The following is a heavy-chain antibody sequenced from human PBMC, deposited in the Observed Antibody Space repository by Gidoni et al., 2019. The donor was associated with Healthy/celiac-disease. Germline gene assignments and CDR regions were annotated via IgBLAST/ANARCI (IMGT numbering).Heavy chain of an antibody. Sequence: QVQLQQWGAGLLKPSETLSLTCAVYGWSFSGYYWSWIRQPPGKGLEWIGEITHSGSTNSNPSLKSRVTISVDTSKNQFSLKLSSVTAADTAVYYCASTGVRGVPMNIYYYYGMDVWGQGTTVTVSS. D-gene: IGHD3-10*01. CDR1: GWSFSGYY. CDR3: ASTGVRGVPMNIYYYYGMDV. CDR2: ITHSGST. V-gene: IGHV4-34*01. J-gene: IGHJ6*02.